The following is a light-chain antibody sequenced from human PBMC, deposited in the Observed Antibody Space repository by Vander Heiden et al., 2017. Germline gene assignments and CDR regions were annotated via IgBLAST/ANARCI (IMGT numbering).Light chain of an antibody. J-gene: IGLJ3*02. V-gene: IGLV1-40*01. CDR1: SSNIGAGYD. CDR2: GNS. CDR3: QSYDSSLSGWV. Sequence: QSVLTQPPSVSGAPGQRVTISCTGSSSNIGAGYDVHWYQQFPGTAPKLLIYGNSNRPSGVPDRFSGSKSGTSASLAITRLQAEDEADYYCQSYDSSLSGWVFGGGTNLTVL.